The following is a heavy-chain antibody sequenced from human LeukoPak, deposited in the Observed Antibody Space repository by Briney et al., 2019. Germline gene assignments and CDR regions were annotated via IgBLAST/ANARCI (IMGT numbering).Heavy chain of an antibody. V-gene: IGHV1-18*04. CDR3: ARNSPRDVAGRQFLPGVLSLLSQCDNCFDP. Sequence: GASVKVSCKASGYTFTNYGISWARQAPGQGLEWMGWINTYNGNTNYAQKFQGRVTMTTDTSTSTAYMELRSLRSDDPAVYYCARNSPRDVAGRQFLPGVLSLLSQCDNCFDPWGQGTLVSVSP. J-gene: IGHJ5*02. CDR2: INTYNGNT. D-gene: IGHD7-27*01. CDR1: GYTFTNYG.